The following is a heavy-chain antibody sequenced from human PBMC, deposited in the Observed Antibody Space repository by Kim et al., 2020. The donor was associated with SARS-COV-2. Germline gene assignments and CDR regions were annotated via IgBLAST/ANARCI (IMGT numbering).Heavy chain of an antibody. CDR3: AREEHTDGDSYGYGMDV. CDR1: GGTFSSYA. CDR2: IIPIFGTA. V-gene: IGHV1-69*13. J-gene: IGHJ6*02. D-gene: IGHD2-21*02. Sequence: SVKVSCKASGGTFSSYAISWVRQAPGQGLEWMGGIIPIFGTANYAQKFQGRVTITADESTSTAYMELSSLRSEDTAVYYCAREEHTDGDSYGYGMDVWGQGTTVTVSS.